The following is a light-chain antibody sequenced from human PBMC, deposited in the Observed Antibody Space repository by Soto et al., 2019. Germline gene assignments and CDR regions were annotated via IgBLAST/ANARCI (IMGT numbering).Light chain of an antibody. Sequence: QSVLTQTPSASGTPGQRVTISCSGTSSSLGSNTVNWYQQLPGTAPKLLIYSNHQRPSGVPDRFSGSKSGTSASLAISGLQSEDEADYYCAAWDDSLNGYVFGSGTKLTVL. J-gene: IGLJ1*01. CDR1: SSSLGSNT. V-gene: IGLV1-44*01. CDR2: SNH. CDR3: AAWDDSLNGYV.